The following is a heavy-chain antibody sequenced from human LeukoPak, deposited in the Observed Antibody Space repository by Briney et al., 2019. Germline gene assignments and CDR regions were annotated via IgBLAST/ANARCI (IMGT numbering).Heavy chain of an antibody. CDR1: GGSFCGYY. V-gene: IGHV4-34*01. D-gene: IGHD6-19*01. Sequence: SETLSLTCAVYGGSFCGYYWSWIRQPPGKGLEWIGEINHSGSTNYNPSLKSRVTISVDTSKNQFSLKLSSVTAADTAVYYCASGESSGWYDYWGQGTLVTVSS. CDR3: ASGESSGWYDY. CDR2: INHSGST. J-gene: IGHJ4*02.